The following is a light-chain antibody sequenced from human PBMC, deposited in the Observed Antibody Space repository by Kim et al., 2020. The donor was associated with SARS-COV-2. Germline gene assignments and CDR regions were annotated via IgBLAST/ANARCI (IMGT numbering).Light chain of an antibody. V-gene: IGLV7-43*01. CDR2: SLS. CDR3: LLYYGHTQV. CDR1: TGAVTSGYY. Sequence: QAVVTQEPSLTVSPGGTVTLTCASNTGAVTSGYYPNWFQQKPGQAPRSLIYSLSNKHSWTPARFSGSLLGGKAALTVSGVQPEDEAEYYCLLYYGHTQVFGGGTQLTVL. J-gene: IGLJ2*01.